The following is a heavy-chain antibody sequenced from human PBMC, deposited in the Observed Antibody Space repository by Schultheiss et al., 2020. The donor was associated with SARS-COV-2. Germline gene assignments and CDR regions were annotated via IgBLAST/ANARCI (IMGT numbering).Heavy chain of an antibody. CDR2: IYHSGST. V-gene: IGHV4-4*02. CDR1: GDSISSTTNW. Sequence: SETLSLTCTVSGDSISSTTNWWSWVRQPPGKGLEWIGEIYHSGSTNYNPSLKSRVTISVDKSKNQFSRKLSSVTAADTAVYYCAREGGSYWGDAFDIWGQGTMVTVSS. CDR3: AREGGSYWGDAFDI. D-gene: IGHD1-26*01. J-gene: IGHJ3*02.